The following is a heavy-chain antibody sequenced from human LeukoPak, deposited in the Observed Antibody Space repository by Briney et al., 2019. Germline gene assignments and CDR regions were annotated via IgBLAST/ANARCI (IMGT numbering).Heavy chain of an antibody. Sequence: GGSLRLSCAASGFTFSSYTMSWVRRPPGKGLEWVSDIYNAGATTYYGDSVKGRFTISRDNSKNTLYLQMNSLRAEDTALYYCARRYSGTNPFDYWGQGTLVTVSS. V-gene: IGHV3-23*01. J-gene: IGHJ4*02. CDR3: ARRYSGTNPFDY. CDR2: IYNAGATT. D-gene: IGHD1-26*01. CDR1: GFTFSSYT.